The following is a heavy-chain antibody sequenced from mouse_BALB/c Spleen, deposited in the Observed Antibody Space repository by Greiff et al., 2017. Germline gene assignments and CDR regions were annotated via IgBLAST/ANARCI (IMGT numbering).Heavy chain of an antibody. D-gene: IGHD3-2*01. J-gene: IGHJ3*01. CDR1: GYTFTDYN. V-gene: IGHV1S29*02. CDR2: IYPYNGGT. CDR3: ARGDSSGFPWFAY. Sequence: EVQLQQSGPELVKPGASVKISCKASGYTFTDYNMHWVKQSHGKSLEWIGYIYPYNGGTGYNQKFKSKATLTVDNSSSTAYMELRSLTSEDSAVYYCARGDSSGFPWFAYWGQGTLVTVSA.